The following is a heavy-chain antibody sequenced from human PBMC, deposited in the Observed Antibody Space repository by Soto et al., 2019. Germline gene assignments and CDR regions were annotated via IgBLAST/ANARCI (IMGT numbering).Heavy chain of an antibody. J-gene: IGHJ4*02. CDR2: INPIGGST. D-gene: IGHD3-22*01. Sequence: ASVKVSCQACGYTFTSYYMHWVRQSPGQGLEWMGIINPIGGSTSYAQKFQGRVTMTRDTSTSTVYMELSSLRSEDTAVYYCARGPTMTLKDYWGQGTLVTVSS. CDR1: GYTFTSYY. V-gene: IGHV1-46*01. CDR3: ARGPTMTLKDY.